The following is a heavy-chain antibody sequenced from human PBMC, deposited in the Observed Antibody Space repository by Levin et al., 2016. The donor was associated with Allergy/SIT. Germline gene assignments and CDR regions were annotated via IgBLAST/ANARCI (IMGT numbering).Heavy chain of an antibody. CDR3: ASLYSSSWYVRHGMDV. J-gene: IGHJ6*02. D-gene: IGHD6-13*01. CDR2: INPSGGST. V-gene: IGHV1-46*01. Sequence: WVRQAPGQGLEWMGIINPSGGSTSYAQKFQGRVTMTRDTSTSTVYMELSSLRSEDTAVYYCASLYSSSWYVRHGMDVWGQGTTVTVSS.